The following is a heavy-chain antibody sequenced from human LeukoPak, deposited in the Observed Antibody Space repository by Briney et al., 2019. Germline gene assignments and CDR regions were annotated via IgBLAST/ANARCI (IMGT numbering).Heavy chain of an antibody. Sequence: SETLSLTXAXYGGSIGGYSWTWLRQPPGKGLEWIGEISHSGKTNNNPSLKSRVTISVDTSKNQFSLKMTSLTAADTAVYYCARGDYPDFWSGYLAAAYYFDSWGQGTRV. D-gene: IGHD3-3*01. CDR1: GGSIGGYS. V-gene: IGHV4-34*01. CDR2: ISHSGKT. CDR3: ARGDYPDFWSGYLAAAYYFDS. J-gene: IGHJ4*02.